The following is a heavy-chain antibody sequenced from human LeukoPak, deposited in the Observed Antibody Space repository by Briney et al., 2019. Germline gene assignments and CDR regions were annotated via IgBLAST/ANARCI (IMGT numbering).Heavy chain of an antibody. CDR1: GFTFSSYG. D-gene: IGHD6-13*01. CDR3: AKGSSSWYGGSYFDY. J-gene: IGHJ4*02. V-gene: IGHV3-30*18. CDR2: ISYDGSNK. Sequence: PGGSLRLSCAASGFTFSSYGMHWVRQAPGKGLEWVAVISYDGSNKYYADSVKGRFTISRDNSKNTLYLQMNSLRAEDTAVYYCAKGSSSWYGGSYFDYWGQGTLVTVSS.